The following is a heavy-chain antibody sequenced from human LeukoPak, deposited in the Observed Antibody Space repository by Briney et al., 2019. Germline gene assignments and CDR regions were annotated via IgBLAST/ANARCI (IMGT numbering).Heavy chain of an antibody. D-gene: IGHD4-23*01. J-gene: IGHJ3*02. V-gene: IGHV3-30*03. CDR3: ATVTTVVTPHAFDI. CDR1: GFTFSSYS. CDR2: ISYDGSNK. Sequence: GGSLRLSCAASGFTFSSYSMNWVRQAPGKGLEWVAVISYDGSNKYYADSVKGRFTISRDNSKNTLYLQMNSLRAEDTAVYYCATVTTVVTPHAFDIWGQGTMVTVSS.